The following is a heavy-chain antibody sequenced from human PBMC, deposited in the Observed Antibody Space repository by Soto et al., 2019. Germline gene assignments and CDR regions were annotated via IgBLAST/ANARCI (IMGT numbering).Heavy chain of an antibody. CDR1: GLTVSGNY. CDR3: ARVVIRTFEI. D-gene: IGHD2-21*01. Sequence: EGQLVQSGGGLVQPGGSLRLSCAASGLTVSGNYMSWVRQVPGKGLEWVSIIYTDGTTYYADSVQGRFTVSRDSSKNTLYLQMNSLRAEDTAVYYCARVVIRTFEIWGQGTMVTVSS. CDR2: IYTDGTT. J-gene: IGHJ3*02. V-gene: IGHV3-66*01.